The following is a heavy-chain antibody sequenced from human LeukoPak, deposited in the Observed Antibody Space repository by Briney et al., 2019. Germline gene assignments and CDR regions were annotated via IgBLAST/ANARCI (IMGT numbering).Heavy chain of an antibody. Sequence: SVKVSYKASGGTFSSYAISWVRQAPGQGREWMGRIIPIFGIANYAQKFQGRVTITADNSTSKAYLELSSLRSEDTAVYYCAREAPHSGDLNWFDPWGQGTLVTVSS. D-gene: IGHD4-17*01. J-gene: IGHJ5*02. V-gene: IGHV1-69*04. CDR3: AREAPHSGDLNWFDP. CDR1: GGTFSSYA. CDR2: IIPIFGIA.